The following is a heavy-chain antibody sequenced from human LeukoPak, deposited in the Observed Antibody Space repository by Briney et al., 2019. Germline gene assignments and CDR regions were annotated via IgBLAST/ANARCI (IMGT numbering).Heavy chain of an antibody. CDR2: LKDDGSQK. V-gene: IGHV3-7*01. Sequence: GGSLTLSCAASGFTFSSYWMSWVRQAPGKGLEWVANLKDDGSQKNYIDSVKGRFTISRDNAKASLFLQMNCLSSEDTAVYYCARRNVGTWWSFDSWGQGTLVTVSS. D-gene: IGHD2-15*01. CDR1: GFTFSSYW. J-gene: IGHJ4*02. CDR3: ARRNVGTWWSFDS.